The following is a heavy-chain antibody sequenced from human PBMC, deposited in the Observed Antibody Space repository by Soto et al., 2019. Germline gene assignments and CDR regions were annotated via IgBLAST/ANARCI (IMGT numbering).Heavy chain of an antibody. J-gene: IGHJ4*02. CDR3: ARHGVEGYITDD. CDR2: MYYSGST. Sequence: QVQLQESGPGLVKPSQTLSLTCTVSGGSISSSGYYWGWIRQPPGKGLEWIGNMYYSGSTYYNPSPKRRVSMSVDTSMIQSSLSLISVTAADAAVYSCARHGVEGYITDDWGQETLVFVSS. D-gene: IGHD2-8*01. V-gene: IGHV4-39*01. CDR1: GGSISSSGYY.